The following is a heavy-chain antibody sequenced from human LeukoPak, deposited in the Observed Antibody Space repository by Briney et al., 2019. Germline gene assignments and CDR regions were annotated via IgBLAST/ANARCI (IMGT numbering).Heavy chain of an antibody. J-gene: IGHJ4*02. CDR1: GFMFSGFW. CDR2: IKHDGSEK. D-gene: IGHD3-22*01. CDR3: ATRPRSDYYFAIFDY. Sequence: GGSLRLSCAASGFMFSGFWMTWVRQAPGKGLEWVANIKHDGSEKNYVDSVKARFTISRDNAKNSLYLQMNSLGGEDTAVYYCATRPRSDYYFAIFDYWGQGTLVTVSS. V-gene: IGHV3-7*01.